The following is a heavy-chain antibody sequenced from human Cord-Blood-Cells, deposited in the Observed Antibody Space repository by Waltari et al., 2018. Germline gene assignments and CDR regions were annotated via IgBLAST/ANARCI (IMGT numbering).Heavy chain of an antibody. J-gene: IGHJ4*02. Sequence: QVQLQQWGAGLLKPSETLSLTCAVYGGSFSGYYWSWIRQPPGKGLEWIGEINHSGSTNYNPSLKSRVTISVDTSKNQFSLKLSSVTAADTAVYYCARGANRSSFDYWGQGTLVTVSS. V-gene: IGHV4-34*01. CDR2: INHSGST. CDR1: GGSFSGYY. CDR3: ARGANRSSFDY. D-gene: IGHD6-13*01.